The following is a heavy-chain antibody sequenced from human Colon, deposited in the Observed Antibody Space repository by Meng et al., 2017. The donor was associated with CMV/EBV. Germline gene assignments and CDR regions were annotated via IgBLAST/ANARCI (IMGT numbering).Heavy chain of an antibody. J-gene: IGHJ6*02. V-gene: IGHV1-18*01. CDR3: ARVVVVPADYYTMDV. CDR2: ISPYNGNT. Sequence: ASVKVSCKASGYTFTTYGITWVRQAPGQGPEWMGLISPYNGNTKYAQRLQDRVAMTTDTSTSTAYMELRSLRSDDTAVYYCARVVVVPADYYTMDVWGQGTTVTVSS. CDR1: GYTFTTYG. D-gene: IGHD2-2*01.